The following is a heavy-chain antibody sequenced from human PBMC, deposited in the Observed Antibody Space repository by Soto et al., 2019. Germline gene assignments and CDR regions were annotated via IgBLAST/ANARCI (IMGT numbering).Heavy chain of an antibody. CDR3: ARPAFGGMTMVRGVSHGMDV. J-gene: IGHJ6*04. D-gene: IGHD3-10*01. Sequence: ASVKVSCKASRYTYTSYHINWVRQATAQGLEWMGWMNPNSGNTGYAQKFQGRVTMTRHTSISTAYMELSSLRSEHTAVYYGARPAFGGMTMVRGVSHGMDVWGKGTTVTVSS. CDR2: MNPNSGNT. CDR1: RYTYTSYH. V-gene: IGHV1-8*01.